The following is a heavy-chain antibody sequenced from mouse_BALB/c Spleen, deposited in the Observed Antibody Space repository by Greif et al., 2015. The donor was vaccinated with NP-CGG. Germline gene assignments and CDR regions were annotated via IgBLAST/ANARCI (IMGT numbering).Heavy chain of an antibody. V-gene: IGHV1-7*01. Sequence: QVQLQQSGAELAKPGASVKMSCKASGYTFTSYWMHWVKQRPGQGLEWIGYINPSTGYTEYNQKFKDKATLTADKSSSTAYMQLSSLTSEDSAVYYCATNWDGYFDVWGAGTTVTVSS. CDR2: INPSTGYT. J-gene: IGHJ1*01. D-gene: IGHD4-1*02. CDR1: GYTFTSYW. CDR3: ATNWDGYFDV.